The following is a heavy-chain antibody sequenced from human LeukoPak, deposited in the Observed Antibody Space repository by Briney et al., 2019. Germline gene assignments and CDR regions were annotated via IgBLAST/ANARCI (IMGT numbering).Heavy chain of an antibody. J-gene: IGHJ4*02. CDR3: ARDLAGAPAL. CDR2: IYYSGST. CDR1: GGSISSGGYY. V-gene: IGHV4-30-2*03. D-gene: IGHD2-15*01. Sequence: SQTLSLTCTVSGGSISSGGYYWSWIRQPPGKGLEWIGSIYYSGSTYYNPSLKSRVTISVDTSKNQFSLKLSSVTAEDTAVYFCARDLAGAPALWGQGTLVTVSS.